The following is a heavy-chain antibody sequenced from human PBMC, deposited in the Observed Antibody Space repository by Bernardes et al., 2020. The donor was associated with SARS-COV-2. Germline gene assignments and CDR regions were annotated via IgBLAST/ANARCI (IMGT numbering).Heavy chain of an antibody. CDR3: ARIDEVTGRDY. CDR2: ISGSGGGT. D-gene: IGHD6-19*01. J-gene: IGHJ4*02. Sequence: VWSLRLSCAASGFTISTYAMSWVRQAPGKGLEWVSGISGSGGGTYYADSVKGRFTISRDNSKNTLFLQMNSLRAEDTAVYYCARIDEVTGRDYWGQGTLVTVSS. CDR1: GFTISTYA. V-gene: IGHV3-23*01.